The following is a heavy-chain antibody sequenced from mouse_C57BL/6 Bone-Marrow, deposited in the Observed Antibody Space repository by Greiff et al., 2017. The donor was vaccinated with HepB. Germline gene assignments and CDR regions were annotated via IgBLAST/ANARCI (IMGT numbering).Heavy chain of an antibody. Sequence: EVKLMESGGGLVQPGGSLKLSCAASGFTFSDYYLYWVRQTPEKRLEWVAYISNGGGSTDYPDTVKGRFTISRDNAKNTLYLQMSRLKSEDTAMYYCARRGELYYFDYWGQGTTLTVSS. V-gene: IGHV5-12*01. CDR1: GFTFSDYY. CDR2: ISNGGGST. J-gene: IGHJ2*01. CDR3: ARRGELYYFDY.